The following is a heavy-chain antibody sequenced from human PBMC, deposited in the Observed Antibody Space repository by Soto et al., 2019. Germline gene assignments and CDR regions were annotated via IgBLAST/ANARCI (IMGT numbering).Heavy chain of an antibody. V-gene: IGHV4-39*01. D-gene: IGHD6-13*01. CDR1: GDSIRSSSY. CDR3: RISSRYSTDV. Sequence: QLQLQESGPGLVKPSETLSLTCTVSGDSIRSSSYWGWIRQPPGKGLEWIGSIYRTGNTNYNPSRNSQVTISVDTSKNQFSLNVISVTAADTAVYYCRISSRYSTDVWGQGTTVTVSS. J-gene: IGHJ6*02. CDR2: IYRTGNT.